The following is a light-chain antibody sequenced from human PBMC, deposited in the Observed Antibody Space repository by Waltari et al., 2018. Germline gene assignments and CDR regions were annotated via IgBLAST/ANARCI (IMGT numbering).Light chain of an antibody. Sequence: DIQMTQSPSTLSASVGDRVTITCRASQNIIRYLAWYQQKPGTAPKLLIYKASSLESGVPSRFSGSGSGKEFTLTISSLEPDDFATYFCQQYDSEITFGQGTRLEIK. CDR1: QNIIRY. CDR2: KAS. CDR3: QQYDSEIT. J-gene: IGKJ5*01. V-gene: IGKV1-5*03.